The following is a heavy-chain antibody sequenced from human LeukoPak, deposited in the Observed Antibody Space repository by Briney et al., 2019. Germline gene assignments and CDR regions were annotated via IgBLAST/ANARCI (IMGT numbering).Heavy chain of an antibody. CDR3: ARLSYYYDSSGYYYGDWFDP. V-gene: IGHV4-34*01. J-gene: IGHJ5*02. D-gene: IGHD3-22*01. CDR1: GGSFGGYY. Sequence: PSETLSLTCAVYGGSFGGYYWSWIRQPPGKGLEWIGEINHSGSTNYNPSLKSRVTISVDTSKNQFSLKLSSVTAADTAVYYCARLSYYYDSSGYYYGDWFDPWGQGTLVTVSS. CDR2: INHSGST.